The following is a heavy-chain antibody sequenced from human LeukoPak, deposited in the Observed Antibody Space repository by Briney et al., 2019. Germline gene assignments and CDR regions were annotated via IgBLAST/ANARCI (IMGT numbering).Heavy chain of an antibody. CDR2: INHSGST. CDR3: ARGARWLQRHFDY. D-gene: IGHD5-24*01. V-gene: IGHV4-34*01. J-gene: IGHJ4*02. CDR1: GGSISSYY. Sequence: SETLSLTCTVSGGSISSYYWSWIRQPPGKGLEWIGEINHSGSTNYNPSLKSRVTISVDTSKNQFSLKLSSVTAADTAVYYCARGARWLQRHFDYWGQGTLVTVSS.